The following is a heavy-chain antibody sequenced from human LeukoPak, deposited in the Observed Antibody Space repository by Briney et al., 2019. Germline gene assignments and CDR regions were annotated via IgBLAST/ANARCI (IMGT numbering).Heavy chain of an antibody. CDR2: INPNSGGT. J-gene: IGHJ5*02. V-gene: IGHV1-2*06. D-gene: IGHD3-10*01. CDR3: AREITMVRGVIRWFDP. Sequence: ASVKVSCKASGYTFTGYYKHWVRQAPGQGLEWMGRINPNSGGTNYAQKFQGRVTMTRDTSISTAYMELSRLRSDDTAVYYCAREITMVRGVIRWFDPWGQGTLVTVSS. CDR1: GYTFTGYY.